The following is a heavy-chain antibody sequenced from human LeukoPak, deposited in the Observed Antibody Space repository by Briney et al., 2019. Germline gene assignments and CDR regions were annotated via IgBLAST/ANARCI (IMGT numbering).Heavy chain of an antibody. CDR3: ARVGSGYDIPHFDY. D-gene: IGHD5-12*01. Sequence: GGSLRLSCAASGFTFSRHWMSWVRQAPQKGLEWVANIKQDGSERYYVDSVKGRSTISRDNAENSLYLQMDSLRADDTAVYFCARVGSGYDIPHFDYWGQGSLLTVSS. V-gene: IGHV3-7*01. J-gene: IGHJ4*02. CDR2: IKQDGSER. CDR1: GFTFSRHW.